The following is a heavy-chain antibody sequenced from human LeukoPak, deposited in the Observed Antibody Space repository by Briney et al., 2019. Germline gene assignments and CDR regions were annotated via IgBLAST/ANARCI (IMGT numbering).Heavy chain of an antibody. Sequence: GASVKVSCKASGYTFTGYYMHWVRQAPGQGLEWMGWINPNSGGTNYAQKFQGWVTMTRDTSISTAYMALSRLRSDDTAVYYCARESYCSGGSCYSGWFDPWGQGTLVTVSS. CDR1: GYTFTGYY. J-gene: IGHJ5*02. V-gene: IGHV1-2*04. CDR3: ARESYCSGGSCYSGWFDP. CDR2: INPNSGGT. D-gene: IGHD2-15*01.